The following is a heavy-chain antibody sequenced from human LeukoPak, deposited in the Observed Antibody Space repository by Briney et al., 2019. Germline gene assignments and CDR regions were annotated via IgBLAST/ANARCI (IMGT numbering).Heavy chain of an antibody. D-gene: IGHD3-10*01. CDR1: GGSISSGGYY. CDR3: ARDRAYYYGSGSPRYYFDY. Sequence: SETLSLTCTVSGGSISSGGYYWSWIRQHPGKCLEWIGYIYYSGSTYYNPSLKSRVTISVDTSKNQFSLKLSSVTAADTAVYYCARDRAYYYGSGSPRYYFDYWGQGILVTVSS. V-gene: IGHV4-31*03. CDR2: IYYSGST. J-gene: IGHJ4*02.